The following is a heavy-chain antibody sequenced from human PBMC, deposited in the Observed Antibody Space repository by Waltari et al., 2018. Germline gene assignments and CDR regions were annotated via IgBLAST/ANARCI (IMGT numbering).Heavy chain of an antibody. CDR2: ISSSSSYI. V-gene: IGHV3-21*01. CDR1: GFTFSSYS. J-gene: IGHJ5*02. Sequence: EVQLVESGGGLVKPGGSLRLSCAASGFTFSSYSMKWVRQAPGKGLEGVASISSSSSYIYYADSVKGRFTISRDHAKNALYLQMNSLRAEDTAVYYCARLGSRWIDSDPWGQGTLVTVSS. CDR3: ARLGSRWIDSDP. D-gene: IGHD6-13*01.